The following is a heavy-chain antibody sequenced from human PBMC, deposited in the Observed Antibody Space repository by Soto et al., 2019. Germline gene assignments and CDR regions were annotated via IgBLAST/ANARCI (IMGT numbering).Heavy chain of an antibody. D-gene: IGHD3-22*01. CDR3: ANDWSLSDSNGLDAFHI. J-gene: IGHJ3*02. CDR2: ITYDGNSV. V-gene: IGHV3-30*18. CDR1: GFSFSYYG. Sequence: GGSLRLSGGASGFSFSYYGMHWVRQAPGKGLEWVATITYDGNSVYYGDTVKGRFTISRDDFKNTVYLQMNSLRNEETAVYYCANDWSLSDSNGLDAFHILGQGTMVT.